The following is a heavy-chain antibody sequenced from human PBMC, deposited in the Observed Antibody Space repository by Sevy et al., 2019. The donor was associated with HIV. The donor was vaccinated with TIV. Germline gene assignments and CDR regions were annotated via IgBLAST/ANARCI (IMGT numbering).Heavy chain of an antibody. CDR3: ARGGYSYGSGAIEAYYYYYGMDV. CDR2: MNPNSGNT. J-gene: IGHJ6*02. V-gene: IGHV1-8*01. D-gene: IGHD5-18*01. CDR1: GYTFTSYD. Sequence: ASVKVSCKASGYTFTSYDINWVRQATGQGLEWMGWMNPNSGNTGYAQKYQGRVTMTRNTSISTAYMELSSLRSEDTAVYYCARGGYSYGSGAIEAYYYYYGMDVWGQGTTVTVS.